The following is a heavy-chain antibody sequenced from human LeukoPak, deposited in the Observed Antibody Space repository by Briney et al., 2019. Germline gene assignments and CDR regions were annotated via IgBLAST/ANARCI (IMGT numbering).Heavy chain of an antibody. CDR3: AKGYSGSYFDS. J-gene: IGHJ4*02. D-gene: IGHD1-26*01. CDR1: GFAFSNYA. V-gene: IGHV3-23*01. CDR2: ISGSGGST. Sequence: GGSLRLSCAASGFAFSNYAMSWVRQAPGKGLEWVSTISGSGGSTYYADSVKGRFTISRDNSKNTLYLQMNSPRAEDTALYYCAKGYSGSYFDSWGEGTLVTVSS.